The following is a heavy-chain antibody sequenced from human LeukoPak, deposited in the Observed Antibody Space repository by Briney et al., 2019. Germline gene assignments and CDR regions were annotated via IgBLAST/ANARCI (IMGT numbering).Heavy chain of an antibody. V-gene: IGHV5-51*01. CDR2: IYPGDSDT. CDR1: GYNFTSYW. D-gene: IGHD5-18*01. J-gene: IGHJ4*02. CDR3: ARRGEAMDPFDY. Sequence: GEALKISCKDPGYNFTSYWIGWVRQMPGKGVEWMGIIYPGDSDTRYSPSFQGQVTISADKSINTAYLQWSSLKASDTAIYYCARRGEAMDPFDYWGQGTLVTVSS.